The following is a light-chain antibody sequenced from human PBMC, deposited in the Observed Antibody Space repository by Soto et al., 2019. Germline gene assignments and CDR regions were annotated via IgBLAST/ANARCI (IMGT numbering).Light chain of an antibody. CDR2: AAS. Sequence: DIQMTQSPSSLSASVGDRVTITCRASQTVYHYLNWYQQKPGKAPKLLIYAASSLTSGGPSRFTGSGYGTDFTLTIGSLQPEDFASYFCQQSSTAPLTFGGGTKVEIK. V-gene: IGKV1-39*01. CDR3: QQSSTAPLT. J-gene: IGKJ4*01. CDR1: QTVYHY.